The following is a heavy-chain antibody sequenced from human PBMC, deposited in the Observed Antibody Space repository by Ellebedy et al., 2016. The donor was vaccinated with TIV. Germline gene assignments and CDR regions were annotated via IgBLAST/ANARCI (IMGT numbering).Heavy chain of an antibody. CDR1: GFTFSSYA. V-gene: IGHV3-30-3*01. CDR2: ISYDGSNK. CDR3: ARDIGYPSGDFDY. J-gene: IGHJ4*02. D-gene: IGHD1-26*01. Sequence: PGGSLRLSCAASGFTFSSYAMHWVRQAPGKGLEWVAVISYDGSNKYYADSVKGRFTVSRDNSKNTLYLQMNSLRDEDTAVYYCARDIGYPSGDFDYWGQGTLVTVSS.